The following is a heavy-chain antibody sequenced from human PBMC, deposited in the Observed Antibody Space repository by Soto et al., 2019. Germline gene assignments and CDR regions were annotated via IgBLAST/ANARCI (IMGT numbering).Heavy chain of an antibody. CDR1: GFTFSDHY. CDR2: ISNSGYTI. CDR3: ARGHYCLDV. Sequence: QVQLVESGGGVVKPGGSLRLYCAASGFTFSDHYMSWIRQVPGKGLEWVSYISNSGYTIYYGDSVRGRFTISRDNAKNSLSLQMNSLRAEDTAVYYCARGHYCLDVWGQGTTVTVSS. J-gene: IGHJ6*02. V-gene: IGHV3-11*01.